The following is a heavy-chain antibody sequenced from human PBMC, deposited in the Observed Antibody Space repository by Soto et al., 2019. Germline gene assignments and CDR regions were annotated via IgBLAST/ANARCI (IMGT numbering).Heavy chain of an antibody. J-gene: IGHJ4*02. Sequence: QVQLVQSGAEVKKPGSSVKVSCKASGGTFSTYGINWVRLAPGQGLEWMGWIIPKFGTTKNAQKFQGRVTLTADESTNTAYMELKYLRSKDTAVYFCAREVDPYYGGNSLSLDYWGQGTLVTVSS. CDR3: AREVDPYYGGNSLSLDY. D-gene: IGHD4-17*01. CDR1: GGTFSTYG. CDR2: IIPKFGTT. V-gene: IGHV1-69*13.